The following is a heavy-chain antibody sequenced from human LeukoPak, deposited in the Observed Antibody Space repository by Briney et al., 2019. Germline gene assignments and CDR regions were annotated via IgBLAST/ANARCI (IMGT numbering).Heavy chain of an antibody. V-gene: IGHV3-66*01. Sequence: GGSLRLSCAVSGFVINNNYVSWVRQATGKGLQWLSIIYRGGTTYYADSVKGRFTISRDSSKDTVYLQMNSLRAEDTAVYFCARSGLSNDGTLTDYFDYWGQGTLITVSS. J-gene: IGHJ4*02. CDR2: IYRGGTT. CDR1: GFVINNNY. CDR3: ARSGLSNDGTLTDYFDY. D-gene: IGHD1-14*01.